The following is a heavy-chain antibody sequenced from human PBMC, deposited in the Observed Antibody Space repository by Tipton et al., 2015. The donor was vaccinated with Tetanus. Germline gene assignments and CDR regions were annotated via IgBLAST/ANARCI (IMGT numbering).Heavy chain of an antibody. V-gene: IGHV1-8*01. D-gene: IGHD1-26*01. CDR1: GYTFTSYE. J-gene: IGHJ4*02. CDR3: ARGGWDLPLLDEY. CDR2: MNPNSGNT. Sequence: QLVQSGAEVKKPGASVKVSCKASGYTFTSYEINWVRQAPGQGLEWMGWMNPNSGNTGFAQKFQGRVTMTRNTSITTAYMELRSLRSEDPAVYYCARGGWDLPLLDEYWGQGTLVTVSS.